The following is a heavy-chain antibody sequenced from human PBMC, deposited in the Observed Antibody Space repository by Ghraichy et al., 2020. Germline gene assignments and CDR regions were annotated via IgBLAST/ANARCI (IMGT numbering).Heavy chain of an antibody. CDR1: GGSISSYY. CDR3: ARQGYCSSTSCRDDAFDI. CDR2: IYYSGST. D-gene: IGHD2-2*01. Sequence: SETLSLTCTVSGGSISSYYWSWIRQPPGKGLEWIGYIYYSGSTNYNPSLKSRVTISVDTSKNQFSLKLSSVTAADTAVYYCARQGYCSSTSCRDDAFDIWGQGTMVTVSS. J-gene: IGHJ3*02. V-gene: IGHV4-59*08.